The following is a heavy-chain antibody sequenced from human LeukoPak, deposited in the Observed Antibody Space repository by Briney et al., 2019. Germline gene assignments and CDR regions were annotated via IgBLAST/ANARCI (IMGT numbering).Heavy chain of an antibody. CDR3: ARDRGNSWYFDS. CDR2: IYPSGST. D-gene: IGHD6-13*01. Sequence: SETLSLTCTVSGGSISSYYWSWIRQPAGKGMEWIGRIYPSGSTNYNPSLESRVTMSVDTSKNQFSLKLSSVTAADTAVYYCARDRGNSWYFDSWGQATLVTVSS. CDR1: GGSISSYY. J-gene: IGHJ4*02. V-gene: IGHV4-4*07.